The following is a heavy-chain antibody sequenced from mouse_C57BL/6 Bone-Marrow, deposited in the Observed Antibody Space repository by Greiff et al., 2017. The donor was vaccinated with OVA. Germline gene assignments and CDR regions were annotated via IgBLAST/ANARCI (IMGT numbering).Heavy chain of an antibody. Sequence: EVKLVESGGGLVQPGESLKLSCESNEYEFPSHDMSWVRKTPEKRLELVAAINSDGGSTYYPDTMERRFIISRDNTKKTLYLQMSSLRSEVTALYYCARRGDYDGSFDYWGQGTTLTVSS. CDR3: ARRGDYDGSFDY. CDR2: INSDGGST. CDR1: EYEFPSHD. D-gene: IGHD2-4*01. J-gene: IGHJ2*01. V-gene: IGHV5-2*03.